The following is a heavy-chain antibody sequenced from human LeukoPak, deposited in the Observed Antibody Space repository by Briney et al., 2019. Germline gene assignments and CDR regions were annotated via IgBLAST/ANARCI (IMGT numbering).Heavy chain of an antibody. D-gene: IGHD3-3*01. CDR2: INHSGST. J-gene: IGHJ4*02. V-gene: IGHV4-34*01. Sequence: SETLSLTCAGYDGSFSGYYWSWIRQPPGKGLEWIGEINHSGSTNYNPSLKSRVTISVDTSKNQFSLKLSSVTAADTAVYYCARGVPGEYDFWSGYYLLNFDYWGQGTLVTVSS. CDR1: DGSFSGYY. CDR3: ARGVPGEYDFWSGYYLLNFDY.